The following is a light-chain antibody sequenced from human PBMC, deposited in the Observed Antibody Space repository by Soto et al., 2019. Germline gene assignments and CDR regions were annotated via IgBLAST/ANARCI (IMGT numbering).Light chain of an antibody. CDR1: QSVSSD. Sequence: EIVMTQSPATLSVSPGEGATLSCRASQSVSSDLAWYQQKPGQAPRLLIYGASTRATGIPARFSGSGSGKEFTLTISSLQSEDFAVYYCQQYNNWPPVTFGQGTKLEIK. V-gene: IGKV3-15*01. CDR2: GAS. J-gene: IGKJ2*01. CDR3: QQYNNWPPVT.